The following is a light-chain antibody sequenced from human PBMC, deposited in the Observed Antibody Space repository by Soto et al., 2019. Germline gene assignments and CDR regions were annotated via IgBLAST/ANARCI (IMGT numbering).Light chain of an antibody. CDR1: HRVSSH. V-gene: IGKV3-11*01. CDR2: GAS. J-gene: IGKJ5*01. Sequence: VITQSPVTLSVSPGDTATLSCSPSHRVSSHLACYQKKPRQAPRLLIYGASNRATGIPDRFSGSGSETDFTLTISSLEPEDFGDYYCLHRMNWPLTFGQGTRLEIK. CDR3: LHRMNWPLT.